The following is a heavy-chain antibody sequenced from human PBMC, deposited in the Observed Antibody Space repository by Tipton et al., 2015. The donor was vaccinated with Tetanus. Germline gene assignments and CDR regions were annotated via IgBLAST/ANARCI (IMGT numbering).Heavy chain of an antibody. CDR2: VHYTEGT. Sequence: TLSLTCTLSGGSISSYYCNWIRQSPGKGLEWIGYVHYTEGTNYNPSLKSRVTISMDTSRKQFSLRMSSVTAADTAVYYCARSYGDTFLFRLDYWGQGALVTVSS. V-gene: IGHV4-59*01. CDR1: GGSISSYY. D-gene: IGHD4-17*01. CDR3: ARSYGDTFLFRLDY. J-gene: IGHJ4*02.